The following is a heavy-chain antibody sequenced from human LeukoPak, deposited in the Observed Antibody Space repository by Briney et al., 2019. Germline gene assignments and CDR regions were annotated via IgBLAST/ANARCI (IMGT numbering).Heavy chain of an antibody. CDR2: IKSKTDGGTT. V-gene: IGHV3-15*01. D-gene: IGHD6-13*01. J-gene: IGHJ4*02. CDR3: TTDSSSWIPTRTRYFDY. CDR1: GFTFSNAW. Sequence: GGSLRLSCAASGFTFSNAWMSWVRQAPGKGLEWVGRIKSKTDGGTTDYAAPVKGRFTISRDDSKNTLYLQMNSLKTEDTAVYYCTTDSSSWIPTRTRYFDYWGQGTLVTVSS.